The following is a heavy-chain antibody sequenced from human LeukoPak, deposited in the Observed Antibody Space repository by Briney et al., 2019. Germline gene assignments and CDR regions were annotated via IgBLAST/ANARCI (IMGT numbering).Heavy chain of an antibody. CDR1: GFTFSSYA. CDR3: AREIARSRTGGGAFDI. V-gene: IGHV3-30-3*01. Sequence: PGGSLRLSCAASGFTFSSYAMHWVRQAPGKGLEWVAVISYDGSNKYYADSVKGRFTISRDNSKNTLYLQMNSLRAEDTAVYYCAREIARSRTGGGAFDIWGQGTMVTVSS. J-gene: IGHJ3*02. CDR2: ISYDGSNK. D-gene: IGHD1-1*01.